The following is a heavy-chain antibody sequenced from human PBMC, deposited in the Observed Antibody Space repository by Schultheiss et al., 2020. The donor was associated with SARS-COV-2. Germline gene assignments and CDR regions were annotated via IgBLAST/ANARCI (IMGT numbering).Heavy chain of an antibody. CDR3: ARGADDYDFWSGYYPGSHFDY. D-gene: IGHD3-3*01. CDR1: GGSFSGYY. CDR2: IYYSGST. J-gene: IGHJ4*02. Sequence: SQTLSLTCAVYGGSFSGYYWSWIRQPPGKGLEWIGYIYYSGSTNYNPSLKSRVTISVDTSKNQFSLKLSSVTAADTAVYYCARGADDYDFWSGYYPGSHFDYWGQGTLVTVSS. V-gene: IGHV4-59*01.